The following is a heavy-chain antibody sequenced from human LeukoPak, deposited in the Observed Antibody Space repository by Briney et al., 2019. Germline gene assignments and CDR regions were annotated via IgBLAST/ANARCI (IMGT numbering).Heavy chain of an antibody. D-gene: IGHD5-18*01. CDR3: AKDPGSNSYGSFDN. CDR2: TSGSGRNT. CDR1: GFTFSTYA. Sequence: GGSPRLSCAASGFTFSTYAMTWVRQAPGKGLEWVSSTSGSGRNTYYADSVKGRFTISRDNSKNTLYLQMNSLRAEDTAIYYCAKDPGSNSYGSFDNWGQGTLVTVSS. J-gene: IGHJ4*02. V-gene: IGHV3-23*01.